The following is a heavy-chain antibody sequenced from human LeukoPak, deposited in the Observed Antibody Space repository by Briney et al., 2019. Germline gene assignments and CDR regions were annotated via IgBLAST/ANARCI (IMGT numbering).Heavy chain of an antibody. CDR3: AKDRVGYSYGSNWFDP. Sequence: PGRSLRLSCAASGFTFDDYAMNWVRQAPGKGLEWVSGISWNSGSIGYADSVKGRFTISRDNAKNSLNLQMNSLRAEDTALYYCAKDRVGYSYGSNWFDPWGQGTLVTVSS. CDR2: ISWNSGSI. V-gene: IGHV3-9*01. D-gene: IGHD5-18*01. CDR1: GFTFDDYA. J-gene: IGHJ5*02.